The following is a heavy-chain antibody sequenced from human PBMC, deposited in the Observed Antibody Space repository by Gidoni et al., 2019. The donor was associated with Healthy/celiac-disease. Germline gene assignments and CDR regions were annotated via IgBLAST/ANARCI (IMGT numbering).Heavy chain of an antibody. J-gene: IGHJ4*02. CDR1: GFTFDDYD. D-gene: IGHD3-22*01. Sequence: EVQLVESGAGLVQPGRSLRLSSAAPGFTFDDYDMHWVRQAPGMGLEWVSGISWNSGSIGYEDSGKGRFTICRDNAKNSLYLQMNSLRAEETALYYCAKVGRGGYYDSSGSLYFDYWGQGTLVTVSS. V-gene: IGHV3-9*01. CDR3: AKVGRGGYYDSSGSLYFDY. CDR2: ISWNSGSI.